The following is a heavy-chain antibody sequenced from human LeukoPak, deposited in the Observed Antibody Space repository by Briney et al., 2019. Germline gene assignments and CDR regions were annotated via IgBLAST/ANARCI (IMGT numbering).Heavy chain of an antibody. CDR3: ARRDAMDV. CDR2: VTPNSGDT. Sequence: ASVKVSCKASGFTFTGYYMHWVRQAPGQGLEWMGRVTPNSGDTNYAQKFQGRVTMTRDTSISTAYMELSRLTSDGTAVYYCARRDAMDVWGQGTTVSVSS. J-gene: IGHJ6*02. CDR1: GFTFTGYY. V-gene: IGHV1-2*06.